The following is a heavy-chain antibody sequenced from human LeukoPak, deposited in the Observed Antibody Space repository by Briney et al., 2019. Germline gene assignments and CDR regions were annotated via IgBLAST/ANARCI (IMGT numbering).Heavy chain of an antibody. D-gene: IGHD5-12*01. CDR1: GFTFSSYA. J-gene: IGHJ4*02. CDR2: ISYDGSNK. CDR3: ARDMGSGYDLGPFDY. V-gene: IGHV3-30*04. Sequence: TGGSLRLSCAASGFTFSSYAMHWVRRAPGKGLEWVAVISYDGSNKYYADSVKGRFTISRDSSKNTLYLQMNSLRAEDTAVYYCARDMGSGYDLGPFDYWGQGTLVTVSS.